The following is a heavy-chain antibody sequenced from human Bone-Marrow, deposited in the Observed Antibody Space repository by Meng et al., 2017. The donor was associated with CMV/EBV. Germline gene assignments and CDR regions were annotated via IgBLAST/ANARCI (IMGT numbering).Heavy chain of an antibody. D-gene: IGHD2-2*01. CDR2: ISSSSSYI. Sequence: GGSLRLSCAASGFTFSSYSMNWVRQAPGKGLEWVSSISSSSSYIYYADSVKGRFTISRDNAKNSLYLQMNSLRAEDTAVYYCARVIVLVPAARGGWFDPWGQGTLVTFSS. CDR1: GFTFSSYS. CDR3: ARVIVLVPAARGGWFDP. J-gene: IGHJ5*02. V-gene: IGHV3-21*01.